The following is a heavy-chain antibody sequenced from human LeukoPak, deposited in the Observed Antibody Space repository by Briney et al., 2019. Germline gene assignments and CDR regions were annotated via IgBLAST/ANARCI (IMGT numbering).Heavy chain of an antibody. D-gene: IGHD2-15*01. CDR1: GYAFTGYY. V-gene: IGHV1-2*02. J-gene: IGHJ6*02. Sequence: GASVKVSCKASGYAFTGYYMHWVRQAPGQGLEWMGWINPNSGGTNYAQKFQGRVTMTRDTSISTAYMELSRLRSDDTAVYYCARGYSASSLYYYYYYGMDVWGQGTTVTVSS. CDR2: INPNSGGT. CDR3: ARGYSASSLYYYYYYGMDV.